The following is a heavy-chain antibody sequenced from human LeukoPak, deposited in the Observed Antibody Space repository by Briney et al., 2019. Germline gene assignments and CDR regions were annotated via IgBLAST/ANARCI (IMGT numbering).Heavy chain of an antibody. Sequence: GGSLRLSCAASGFTFSSYSINSVRQAPGKGRESVSYISSSSSTIYYADSVKGLFTITRHNANNSLNLQMNSLRPEHSAAEYCARGTGTTRGAFDIWGQGTMVTVSS. D-gene: IGHD1-7*01. CDR3: ARGTGTTRGAFDI. V-gene: IGHV3-48*04. J-gene: IGHJ3*02. CDR1: GFTFSSYS. CDR2: ISSSSSTI.